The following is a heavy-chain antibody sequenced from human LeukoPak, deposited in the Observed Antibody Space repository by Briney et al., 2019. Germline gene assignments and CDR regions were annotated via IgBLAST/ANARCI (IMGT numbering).Heavy chain of an antibody. J-gene: IGHJ4*02. V-gene: IGHV4-59*01. D-gene: IGHD6-13*01. CDR1: GGSISSYY. CDR3: ATFHSSSWYLDY. CDR2: IYYSGST. Sequence: SETLSLSCTVSGGSISSYYWSWIRQPPGKGLEWVGYIYYSGSTNYNPSLKSRVTISVDTSKNQFSLKLSSVTAADTAVYYCATFHSSSWYLDYWGQGTLVTVSS.